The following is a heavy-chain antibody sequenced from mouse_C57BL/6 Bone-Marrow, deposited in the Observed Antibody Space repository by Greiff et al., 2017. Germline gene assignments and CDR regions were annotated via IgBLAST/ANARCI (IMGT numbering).Heavy chain of an antibody. J-gene: IGHJ2*01. D-gene: IGHD2-3*01. Sequence: EVKLMESGGGLVQPGGSLSLSCAASGFTFTDYYMSWVRQPPGKALEWLGFIRNKANGYTTEYSASVKGRFTISRDNSQSILYLQMNALRAEDSATYYCARYGNGYYLFDYWGQGTTLTVSS. CDR1: GFTFTDYY. CDR2: IRNKANGYTT. V-gene: IGHV7-3*01. CDR3: ARYGNGYYLFDY.